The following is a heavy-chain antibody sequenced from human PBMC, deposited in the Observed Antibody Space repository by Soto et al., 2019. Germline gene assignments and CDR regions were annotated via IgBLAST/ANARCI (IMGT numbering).Heavy chain of an antibody. J-gene: IGHJ4*02. CDR1: GYSFAGYW. CDR3: ATQIYASDKGTNFKYYFDS. D-gene: IGHD2-8*01. CDR2: IDPSDSQT. Sequence: ESLKISGKGSGYSFAGYWITWVRQKPGKGLEGMGRIDPSDSQTYYSPSVRRDVTISVTKSSTTLVLQWIGLRASDTSMYYCATQIYASDKGTNFKYYFDSWGQGARLDASS. V-gene: IGHV5-10-1*01.